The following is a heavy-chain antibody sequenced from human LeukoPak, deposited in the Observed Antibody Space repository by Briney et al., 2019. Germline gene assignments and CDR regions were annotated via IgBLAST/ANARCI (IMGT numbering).Heavy chain of an antibody. CDR2: IYYSGST. V-gene: IGHV4-39*01. D-gene: IGHD3-22*01. Sequence: PSETLSLTCTVSGGSISSSSYYWGWIRQPPGKGLEWIGSIYYSGSTYYNPSLKSRVTISVDTSKNQFSLKLSSVTAADTAVYYCARIPQYCYDSSGYYSDYYYYYMDVWGKGTTVTVSS. CDR3: ARIPQYCYDSSGYYSDYYYYYMDV. CDR1: GGSISSSSYY. J-gene: IGHJ6*03.